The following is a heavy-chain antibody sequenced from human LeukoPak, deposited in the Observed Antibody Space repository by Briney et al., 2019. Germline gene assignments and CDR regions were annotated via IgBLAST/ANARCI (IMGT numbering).Heavy chain of an antibody. CDR3: APDWTGYSQAAPNDAFDI. Sequence: SVKVSCKASGGTFSSYAISWVRQAPGQGLEWMGRIIPILGIANYAQKFQGRVTITADKSTSTAYMELSSLRSEDTAVYYCAPDWTGYSQAAPNDAFDIWGQGTMVTVSS. CDR1: GGTFSSYA. CDR2: IIPILGIA. V-gene: IGHV1-69*04. D-gene: IGHD5-18*01. J-gene: IGHJ3*02.